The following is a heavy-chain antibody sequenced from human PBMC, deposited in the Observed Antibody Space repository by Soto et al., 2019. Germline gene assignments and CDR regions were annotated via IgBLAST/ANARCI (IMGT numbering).Heavy chain of an antibody. CDR1: GGSISSSNW. CDR2: VYHSGST. D-gene: IGHD6-13*01. J-gene: IGHJ4*02. CDR3: AGGIAAAGTGADY. V-gene: IGHV4-4*02. Sequence: QVQLQESGPGLVKPSGTLSLTCAVSGGSISSSNWWSWVRQPPGQGLEWIGEVYHSGSTNYHPSLKSRVTISVDKSKTQFSLKLSSVTAADTAVYYCAGGIAAAGTGADYWGQGTLVTVSS.